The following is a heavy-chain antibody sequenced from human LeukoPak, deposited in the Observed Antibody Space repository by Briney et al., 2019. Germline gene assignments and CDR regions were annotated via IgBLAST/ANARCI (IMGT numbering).Heavy chain of an antibody. D-gene: IGHD6-13*01. CDR3: ARDPGQQLPFGYFDY. V-gene: IGHV4-59*01. Sequence: TSETLSLTCTVSGGSISSYYWSWIRQPPGKGLEWIGYIYYSGSTNYNPSLKSRVTISVDTSKNQLSLKLSSVTAADTAVYYCARDPGQQLPFGYFDYWGQGTLVTVSS. CDR2: IYYSGST. J-gene: IGHJ4*02. CDR1: GGSISSYY.